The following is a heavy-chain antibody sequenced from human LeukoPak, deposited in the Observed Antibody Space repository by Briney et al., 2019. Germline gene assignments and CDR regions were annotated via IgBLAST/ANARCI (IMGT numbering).Heavy chain of an antibody. Sequence: SETLPLTCAAYGGSFSGYYWSWIRQPPGKGLEWVGEINRSGGTNYNSSLKRRWTISVDRSRNKSSLKLSPVTAADTAVYYCARNFGLRRCWGFDYWGQGTLVTVSS. D-gene: IGHD3-16*01. CDR2: INRSGGT. CDR3: ARNFGLRRCWGFDY. CDR1: GGSFSGYY. V-gene: IGHV4-34*01. J-gene: IGHJ4*02.